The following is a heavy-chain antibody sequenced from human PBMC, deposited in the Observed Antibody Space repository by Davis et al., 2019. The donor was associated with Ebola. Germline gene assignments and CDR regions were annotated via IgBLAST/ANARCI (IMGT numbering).Heavy chain of an antibody. D-gene: IGHD6-13*01. V-gene: IGHV4-39*01. CDR2: IYISGST. Sequence: SETLSLTCTVSGGSISSSSYYWGWIRQPPGKGLEWIGSIYISGSTYYNPSLKSRITISADTSKNQFSLNLTSVTAADTAVYFCARHKSGYINSPLDYWGLGALVTVSS. J-gene: IGHJ4*02. CDR3: ARHKSGYINSPLDY. CDR1: GGSISSSSYY.